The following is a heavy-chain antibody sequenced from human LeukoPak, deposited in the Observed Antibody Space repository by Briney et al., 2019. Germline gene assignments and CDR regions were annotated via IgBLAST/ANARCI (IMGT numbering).Heavy chain of an antibody. CDR3: ARGPYCSSTSCLYGMDV. V-gene: IGHV3-33*01. Sequence: GGSLRLSCAASGFTFSSYGMHWVRQAPGKGLEWVAVIWYDGSNKYYADSVKGRFTISRDNSKNTLYLQMNSLRAEDTAVYYCARGPYCSSTSCLYGMDVWGQGTTVTVSS. D-gene: IGHD2-2*01. CDR1: GFTFSSYG. CDR2: IWYDGSNK. J-gene: IGHJ6*02.